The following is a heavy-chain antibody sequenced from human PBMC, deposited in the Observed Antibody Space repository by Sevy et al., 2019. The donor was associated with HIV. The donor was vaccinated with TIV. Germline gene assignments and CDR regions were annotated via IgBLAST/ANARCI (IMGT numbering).Heavy chain of an antibody. Sequence: GESLKISCKGSGYSFTDHWIGWVRQKPGKGLEWMGIIYPDDSETRYSPSFQGQVTFSADKSINTAYLQWSRLKASDTAMYYCATSCSGYLDSSGYYIYWGQGTLVTVSS. CDR1: GYSFTDHW. CDR2: IYPDDSET. V-gene: IGHV5-51*01. D-gene: IGHD3-22*01. CDR3: ATSCSGYLDSSGYYIY. J-gene: IGHJ4*02.